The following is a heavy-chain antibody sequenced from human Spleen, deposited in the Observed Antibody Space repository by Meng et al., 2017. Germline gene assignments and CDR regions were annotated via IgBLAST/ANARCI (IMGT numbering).Heavy chain of an antibody. CDR2: IYPGDSDT. J-gene: IGHJ4*02. CDR3: ARAPSGVSDPHYFDY. D-gene: IGHD1-26*01. V-gene: IGHV5-51*01. Sequence: GGSLRLSCKGSGYSFSNYWIGWVRQMPGKGLEWMGIIYPGDSDTRYSPSFRGQVTISIDKSISTAYLQWSSLKASDTAMYYCARAPSGVSDPHYFDYWGQGTLVTVSS. CDR1: GYSFSNYW.